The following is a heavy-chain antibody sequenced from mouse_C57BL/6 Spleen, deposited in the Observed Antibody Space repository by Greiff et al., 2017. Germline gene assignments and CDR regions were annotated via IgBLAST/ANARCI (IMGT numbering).Heavy chain of an antibody. CDR3: ARHAYYFDY. J-gene: IGHJ2*01. CDR1: GYAFTNYL. CDR2: INPGSGGT. Sequence: QVQLQQSGAELVRPGTSVKVSCKASGYAFTNYLIEWVKQRPGQGLEWIGVINPGSGGTNYNEKFKGKATLTADKSSSTAYMQLSSLTSEDSAVYVCARHAYYFDYWGQGTTLTVAS. V-gene: IGHV1-54*01.